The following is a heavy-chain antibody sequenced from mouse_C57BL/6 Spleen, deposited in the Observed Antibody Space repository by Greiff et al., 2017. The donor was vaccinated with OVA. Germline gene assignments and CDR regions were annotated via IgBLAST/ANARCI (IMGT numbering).Heavy chain of an antibody. CDR1: GFTFSSYA. CDR3: ARDQGTGGFAY. CDR2: ISDGGSYT. V-gene: IGHV5-4*01. J-gene: IGHJ3*01. Sequence: DVMLVESGGGLVKPGGSLKLSCAASGFTFSSYAMSWVRQTPEKRLEWVATISDGGSYTYYPDNVKGRFTISRDNAKNNLYLQMSHLKSEDTAMYYCARDQGTGGFAYWGQGTLVTVSA. D-gene: IGHD3-2*02.